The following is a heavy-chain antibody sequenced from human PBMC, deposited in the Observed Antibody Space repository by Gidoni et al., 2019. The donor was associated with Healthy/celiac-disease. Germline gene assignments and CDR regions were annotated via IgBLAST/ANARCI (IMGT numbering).Heavy chain of an antibody. Sequence: EVQLLESGGGLVQPGGSLRLSCAASGFTFSSYAMSWVRQAPGKGLEWVSAISGSGGSTYYADSVKGRFTISRDNSKNTLYLQMNSLRVEDTAVYYCARDYYYYYGMDVWGQGTTVTVSS. V-gene: IGHV3-23*01. J-gene: IGHJ6*02. CDR1: GFTFSSYA. CDR2: ISGSGGST. CDR3: ARDYYYYYGMDV.